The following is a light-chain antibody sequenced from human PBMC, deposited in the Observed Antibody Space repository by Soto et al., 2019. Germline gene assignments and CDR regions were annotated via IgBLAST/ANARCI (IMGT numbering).Light chain of an antibody. J-gene: IGLJ2*01. Sequence: QSVLTQPPSASETPGQRVTISCSGSSSNIGRNTVNWFQHLPGTAPKLLIYSNDQRPSGVPDRFSGSKSGTSASLAISGLQSEDASNYSCAAWDDSLNGVLFGGGTKLTVL. CDR1: SSNIGRNT. CDR3: AAWDDSLNGVL. CDR2: SND. V-gene: IGLV1-44*01.